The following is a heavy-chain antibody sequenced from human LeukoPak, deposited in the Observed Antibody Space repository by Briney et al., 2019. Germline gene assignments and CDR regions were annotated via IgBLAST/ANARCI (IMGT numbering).Heavy chain of an antibody. V-gene: IGHV3-23*01. CDR3: AKDKEYSGTYGLFDY. CDR1: GFIFDDFS. CDR2: ISGSGANT. D-gene: IGHD1-26*01. J-gene: IGHJ4*02. Sequence: PGGSLRLSCAASGFIFDDFSLSWVRQAPGRGLEWLSAISGSGANTYYADSVKGRFTASRDNSRNTLYLDINSLRAEDSALYYCAKDKEYSGTYGLFDYWGQGTLVTVSS.